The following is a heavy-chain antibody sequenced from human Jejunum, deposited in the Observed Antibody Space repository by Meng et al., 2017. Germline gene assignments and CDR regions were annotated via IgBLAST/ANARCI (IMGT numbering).Heavy chain of an antibody. CDR2: ISHSGDT. V-gene: IGHV4-34*01. J-gene: IGHJ5*02. Sequence: QLQQWGAGVLKPSETLSLTCVVSGGSFSSYYWSWIRQPPGKGLEWIGEISHSGDTKYNPSLMSRVTISADTSKNQFSLKLTSVTAADTAVYYCAKNNWFDPWGQGTLVTVSS. CDR3: AKNNWFDP. CDR1: GGSFSSYY.